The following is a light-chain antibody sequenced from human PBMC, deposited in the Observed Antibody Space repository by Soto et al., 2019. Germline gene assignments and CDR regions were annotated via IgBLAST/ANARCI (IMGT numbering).Light chain of an antibody. CDR2: SAS. V-gene: IGKV1-6*01. CDR3: LQERNYPLT. Sequence: IQMTQSPSSLSASVGDRVTITCRASQGVRDDVGWYQQKPGKAPKLLIYSASTLQSGVPSRFSGSGSGTDFTLTISRLQPEDFATYSCLQERNYPLTFGGGTKVEIK. J-gene: IGKJ4*01. CDR1: QGVRDD.